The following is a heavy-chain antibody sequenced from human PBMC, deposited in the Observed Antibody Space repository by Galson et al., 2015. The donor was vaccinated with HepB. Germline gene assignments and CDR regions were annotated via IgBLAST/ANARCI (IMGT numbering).Heavy chain of an antibody. CDR2: ISGSGGST. Sequence: SLRLSCAASGFTFSNYAMSWVRQAPGKGLEWVSAISGSGGSTYYADSVKGRFTISRDNSKNTLYLQMNSLRAEDTAVYYCARRGNVVIPAAPEEYWGQGTLVTVSS. V-gene: IGHV3-23*01. CDR1: GFTFSNYA. J-gene: IGHJ4*02. D-gene: IGHD2-2*01. CDR3: ARRGNVVIPAAPEEY.